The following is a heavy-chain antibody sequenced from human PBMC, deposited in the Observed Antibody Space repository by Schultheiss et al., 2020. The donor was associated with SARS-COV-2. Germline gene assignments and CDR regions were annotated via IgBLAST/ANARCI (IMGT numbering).Heavy chain of an antibody. CDR2: ISYDGSNK. V-gene: IGHV3-30-3*01. D-gene: IGHD6-13*01. CDR3: ARDQIAAAVDY. CDR1: GFTFSSYA. J-gene: IGHJ4*02. Sequence: GSLRLSCAASGFTFSSYAMHWVRQAPGKGLEWVAVISYDGSNKYYADSVKGRFTISRDNSKNTLYLQMNSLRAEDTAVYYCARDQIAAAVDYWGQGTLVTVSS.